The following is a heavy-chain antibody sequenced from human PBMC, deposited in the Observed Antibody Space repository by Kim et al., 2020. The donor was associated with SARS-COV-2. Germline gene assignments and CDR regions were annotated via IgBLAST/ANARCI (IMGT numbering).Heavy chain of an antibody. CDR3: ARDWVVPAAIPEVWFDP. CDR2: IIPIFGTA. CDR1: GGTFSSYA. J-gene: IGHJ5*02. Sequence: SVKVSCKASGGTFSSYAISWVRQAPGHGLEWMGGIIPIFGTANYAQKFQGRVTITADESTSTAYMELSSLRSEDTAVYYCARDWVVPAAIPEVWFDPWGQGTLVTVSS. V-gene: IGHV1-69*13. D-gene: IGHD2-2*02.